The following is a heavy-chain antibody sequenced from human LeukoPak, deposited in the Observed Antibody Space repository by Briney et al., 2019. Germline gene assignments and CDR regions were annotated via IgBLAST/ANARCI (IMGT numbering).Heavy chain of an antibody. J-gene: IGHJ2*01. Sequence: SETLSLTCTVSGGSISSYYWSWIRQPPGKGLEWIGYVYYSGSTNYNPSLKSRVTISVDTSKNQFSLKLSSVTAADTAVYYCARQGGGFWYFDLWGRGTLVTVSS. CDR1: GGSISSYY. D-gene: IGHD6-25*01. CDR3: ARQGGGFWYFDL. CDR2: VYYSGST. V-gene: IGHV4-59*08.